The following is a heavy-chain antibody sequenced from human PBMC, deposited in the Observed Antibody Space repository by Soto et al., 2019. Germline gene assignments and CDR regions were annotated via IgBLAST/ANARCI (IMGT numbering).Heavy chain of an antibody. CDR2: IYTSAST. CDR3: ARDNDSSGYYFDY. Sequence: QVQLQESGPGLVKPSETLSLTCTVSGGSISSYYWSWIRQRAGKGLEWIGRIYTSASTNYNHSLKSRATRSVDTSKNQFSLKLSSVTAADSAVYYCARDNDSSGYYFDYWGQRTLVTVSS. J-gene: IGHJ4*02. V-gene: IGHV4-4*07. CDR1: GGSISSYY. D-gene: IGHD3-22*01.